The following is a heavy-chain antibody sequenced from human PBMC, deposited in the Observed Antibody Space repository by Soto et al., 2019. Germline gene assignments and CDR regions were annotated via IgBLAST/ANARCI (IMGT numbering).Heavy chain of an antibody. CDR3: ASGEGQYYYDSSGYLDY. Sequence: SSETLSLTCTVSGGSISSGGYYWSWILQHPGKGLEWIGYIYYSGITYYNPSLKSRVTISVDTSKNQFSLKLSSVTAADTAVYYCASGEGQYYYDSSGYLDYWGQGTLVTVSS. V-gene: IGHV4-31*03. CDR2: IYYSGIT. D-gene: IGHD3-22*01. J-gene: IGHJ4*02. CDR1: GGSISSGGYY.